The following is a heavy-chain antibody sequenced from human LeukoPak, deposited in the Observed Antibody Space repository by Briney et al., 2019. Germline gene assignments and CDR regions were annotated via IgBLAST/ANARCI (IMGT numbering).Heavy chain of an antibody. J-gene: IGHJ6*04. CDR2: ISYDESDK. V-gene: IGHV3-30*18. Sequence: GRSLRLSCAASGFTFSNYGMHWVRQAPGKGLEWVAVISYDESDKYYADSVKGRFTISRDNSKNTLYLQMNSLRPEDTAVYYCAKGVVAATNAAYYGMDVWGKGTPVTVSS. CDR3: AKGVVAATNAAYYGMDV. CDR1: GFTFSNYG. D-gene: IGHD2-15*01.